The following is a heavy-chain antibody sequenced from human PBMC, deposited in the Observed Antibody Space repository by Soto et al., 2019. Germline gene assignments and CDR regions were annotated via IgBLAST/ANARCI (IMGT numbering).Heavy chain of an antibody. Sequence: GGSLRLSCAASGFTFSDYYMHWVCQAPGKGLVWVSFINGDGRFTSYGDSVKGRFTISRDNARNTMYLQMDSLRAEDTAVYYCSRGKYTAARDSWGQGTLVTVSS. D-gene: IGHD6-6*01. CDR2: INGDGRFT. V-gene: IGHV3-74*01. J-gene: IGHJ4*02. CDR1: GFTFSDYY. CDR3: SRGKYTAARDS.